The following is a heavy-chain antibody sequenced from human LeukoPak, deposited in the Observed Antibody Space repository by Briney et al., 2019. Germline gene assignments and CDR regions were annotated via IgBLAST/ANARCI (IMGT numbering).Heavy chain of an antibody. J-gene: IGHJ4*02. D-gene: IGHD3-22*01. CDR3: ARWEGNGYYFDD. Sequence: QPGGSLRLSCAASGFTFSTFWMSWVRQAPGKGLEWVANIKQDGSEEYYVDSVKGRFIISRDNAKNSLYLQMNSLRAEDAAVYYCARWEGNGYYFDDRGQGTLVTVSS. V-gene: IGHV3-7*01. CDR1: GFTFSTFW. CDR2: IKQDGSEE.